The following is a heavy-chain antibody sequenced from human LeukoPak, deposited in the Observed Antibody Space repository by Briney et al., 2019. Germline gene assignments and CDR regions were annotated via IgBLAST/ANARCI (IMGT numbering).Heavy chain of an antibody. CDR2: IKTDGSDK. CDR3: ARDSLIQYGSGSYWGFDY. D-gene: IGHD3-10*01. CDR1: GFIFSNYW. Sequence: GGSLRLSCAASGFIFSNYWMSWVRQAPGKGPEWVGDIKTDGSDKYYVGSVKGRFTISRDNAKNSLYLQMNSLRAEDTAVYYCARDSLIQYGSGSYWGFDYWGQGILVTVSS. V-gene: IGHV3-7*03. J-gene: IGHJ4*02.